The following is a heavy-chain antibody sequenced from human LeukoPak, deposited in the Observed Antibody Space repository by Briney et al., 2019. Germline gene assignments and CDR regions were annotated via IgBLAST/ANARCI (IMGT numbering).Heavy chain of an antibody. CDR2: INWNGGST. J-gene: IGHJ3*02. CDR3: AREGYSHDAFDI. D-gene: IGHD2-21*01. CDR1: GFTLDDYG. Sequence: GGSLRLSYAASGFTLDDYGMSWVRQAPGKGLEWVYGINWNGGSTGYADSVKGRFTISRDNAKNSLYLQMNRLRADDMALYYCAREGYSHDAFDIWGQRTMVTVSS. V-gene: IGHV3-20*03.